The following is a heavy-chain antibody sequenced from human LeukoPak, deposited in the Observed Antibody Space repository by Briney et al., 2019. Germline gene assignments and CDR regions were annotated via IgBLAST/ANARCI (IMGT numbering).Heavy chain of an antibody. Sequence: GGSLRLSCAASGFTVSSYSMNWVRQAPGKGLEWGSYISSSSSTIYYADSVKGRFTISRDNAKNSLYLQMNSLRAEDTAVYYCAREGNYDFWSGFYYYYYYMDVWGKGTTVTVSS. D-gene: IGHD3-3*01. J-gene: IGHJ6*03. CDR2: ISSSSSTI. CDR1: GFTVSSYS. V-gene: IGHV3-48*01. CDR3: AREGNYDFWSGFYYYYYYMDV.